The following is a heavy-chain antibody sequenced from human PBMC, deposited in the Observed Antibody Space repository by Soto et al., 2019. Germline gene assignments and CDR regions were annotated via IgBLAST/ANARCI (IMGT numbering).Heavy chain of an antibody. CDR3: ARRDSYGNYYYYYGMDV. V-gene: IGHV4-39*01. D-gene: IGHD5-18*01. Sequence: SETLSLTCTVSGGSISSSSYYWGWIRQPPGKGLEWIGSIYYSGSTYYNPSLKSRVTISVDTSKNQFSLKLSSVTAADTAVYYCARRDSYGNYYYYYGMDVWGQGTTVTVSS. CDR1: GGSISSSSYY. CDR2: IYYSGST. J-gene: IGHJ6*02.